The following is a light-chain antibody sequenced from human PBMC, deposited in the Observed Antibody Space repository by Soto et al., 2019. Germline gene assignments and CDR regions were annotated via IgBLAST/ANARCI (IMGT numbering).Light chain of an antibody. CDR3: QQYYSTPYT. CDR1: QSVLYSSNNKNY. Sequence: DIVMTQSPDSLAVSLGERATINCKSSQSVLYSSNNKNYLAWYQQKPGQPPKLLIYWASTRESGVPARFSGSGSGTDFTLTISNLQAEDVAVYYCQQYYSTPYTFGQGTKLEIK. CDR2: WAS. J-gene: IGKJ2*01. V-gene: IGKV4-1*01.